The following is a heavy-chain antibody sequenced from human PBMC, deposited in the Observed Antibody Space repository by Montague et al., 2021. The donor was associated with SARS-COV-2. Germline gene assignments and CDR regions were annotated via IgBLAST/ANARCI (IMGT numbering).Heavy chain of an antibody. V-gene: IGHV4-34*01. CDR2: INHSGNA. CDR1: GGSFSVYY. J-gene: IGHJ3*01. D-gene: IGHD2-2*01. CDR3: AKEREVVRAARTLVAFDL. Sequence: ETLSLTCAVYGGSFSVYYWSWLRQSPRSGREWIAEINHSGNANYNPSLKSRVSISVDMSKNQFTLKLTSVTAADTAMYYCAKEREVVRAARTLVAFDLWGQGTMVTVSS.